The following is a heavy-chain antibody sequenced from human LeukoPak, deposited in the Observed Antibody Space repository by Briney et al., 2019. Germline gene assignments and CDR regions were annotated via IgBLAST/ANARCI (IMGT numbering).Heavy chain of an antibody. CDR3: ARAGYYYDSTYYFDY. Sequence: GSVKVSCKASGYTFTGYYMHWVRQAPGQGLEWMGWINPNSGGTNYAQKFQGRVTMTRDTSISTAYMELSRLRSDDTAVYYCARAGYYYDSTYYFDYWGQGTLVTVSS. V-gene: IGHV1-2*02. CDR1: GYTFTGYY. CDR2: INPNSGGT. J-gene: IGHJ4*02. D-gene: IGHD3-22*01.